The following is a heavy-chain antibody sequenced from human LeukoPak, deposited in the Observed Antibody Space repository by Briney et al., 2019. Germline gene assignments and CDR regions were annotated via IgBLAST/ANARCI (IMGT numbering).Heavy chain of an antibody. Sequence: SETLSLTCTVSGYSISSGYYWGWIRQPPGKGLEWIGSIYHSGSTYYNPSLKSRVTISVDTSKNQFSLNLRFATAADTAVYYCARREASWLPFDCWGQGTLVTVSS. CDR3: ARREASWLPFDC. D-gene: IGHD5-24*01. CDR1: GYSISSGYY. CDR2: IYHSGST. V-gene: IGHV4-38-2*02. J-gene: IGHJ4*02.